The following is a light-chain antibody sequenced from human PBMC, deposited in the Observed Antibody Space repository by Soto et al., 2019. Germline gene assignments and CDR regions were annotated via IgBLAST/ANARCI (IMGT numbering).Light chain of an antibody. CDR3: KQGNSFPLT. CDR2: AAS. V-gene: IGKV1-12*01. CDR1: HNINNW. J-gene: IGKJ5*01. Sequence: DIQMTQSPSSVSASVGDRVTITCRASHNINNWLAWYQMRPGRAPKLLIYAASSLQSGVPSRFSGSGSGTEFTLTTSSLQPEDFATYYCKQGNSFPLTFGQGTRLEVK.